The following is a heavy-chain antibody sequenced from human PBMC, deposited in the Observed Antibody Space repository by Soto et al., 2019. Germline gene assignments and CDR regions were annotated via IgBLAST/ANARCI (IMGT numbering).Heavy chain of an antibody. CDR1: GFSFSYYS. D-gene: IGHD4-17*01. J-gene: IGHJ3*01. V-gene: IGHV3-21*01. Sequence: GGSLRLSCAASGFSFSYYSMNWVRQAPGKGLEWVSSISGGSTYIYYGDSLKGRFTTSRDNAKNSLYLQMNSLRAEDTAAYYCARAVNGDYADAFDFWGHGTMVNVSS. CDR3: ARAVNGDYADAFDF. CDR2: ISGGSTYI.